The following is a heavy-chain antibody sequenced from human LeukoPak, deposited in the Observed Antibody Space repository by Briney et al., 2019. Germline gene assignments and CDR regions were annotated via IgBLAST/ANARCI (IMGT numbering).Heavy chain of an antibody. CDR3: ARRSGDLYSNVDP. Sequence: SETLSLTCTVSGGSISSSSYYWGWIRQPPGKGLEWIGSIYYSGSTYYNPSLKSRVTISVDTSKNQFSLKLSSVTAADTAVYYRARRSGDLYSNVDPWGQGTLVTVSS. CDR2: IYYSGST. J-gene: IGHJ5*02. V-gene: IGHV4-39*01. CDR1: GGSISSSSYY. D-gene: IGHD4-11*01.